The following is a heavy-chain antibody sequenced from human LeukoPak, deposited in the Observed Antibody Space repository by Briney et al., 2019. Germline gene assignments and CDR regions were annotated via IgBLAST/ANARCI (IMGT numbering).Heavy chain of an antibody. V-gene: IGHV4-39*07. D-gene: IGHD6-19*01. CDR2: IYYTRST. Sequence: SETLSLTCTVSGGSISSSSYYWGWIRQPPGKGLEWIGSIYYTRSTYYNPSLKSRVTISVDKSKNQFSLKLSSVTAADTAVYYCARVLGRTYSSFFFRGGSVDYWGQGTLVTVSS. CDR3: ARVLGRTYSSFFFRGGSVDY. J-gene: IGHJ4*02. CDR1: GGSISSSSYY.